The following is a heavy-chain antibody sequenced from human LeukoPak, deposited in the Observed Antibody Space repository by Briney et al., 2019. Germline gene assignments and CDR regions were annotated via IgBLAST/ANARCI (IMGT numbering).Heavy chain of an antibody. D-gene: IGHD3-10*01. Sequence: ASVKVSCKVSGYTLTELSMHWVRHAPGEGLEWMGGFDPEDGETIYAQKFQGRVTMTEDTSTDTAYMELSSLRSEDTAVYYCATDVLPHAFGSGRDWGQGTLVTVSS. CDR2: FDPEDGET. J-gene: IGHJ4*02. V-gene: IGHV1-24*01. CDR3: ATDVLPHAFGSGRD. CDR1: GYTLTELS.